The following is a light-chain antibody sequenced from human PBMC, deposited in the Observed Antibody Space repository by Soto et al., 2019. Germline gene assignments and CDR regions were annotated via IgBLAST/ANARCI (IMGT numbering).Light chain of an antibody. CDR1: QTISTF. Sequence: DIQMTQSPSTLSASVGDRVTITCRASQTISTFLAWYQHKPGEAPKLLIAEASILQNGVPSRFSGTESGTEFTLTISSLRPDDFATYYCQQYNDDSAWTFGQGTKVDIK. V-gene: IGKV1-5*03. CDR3: QQYNDDSAWT. CDR2: EAS. J-gene: IGKJ1*01.